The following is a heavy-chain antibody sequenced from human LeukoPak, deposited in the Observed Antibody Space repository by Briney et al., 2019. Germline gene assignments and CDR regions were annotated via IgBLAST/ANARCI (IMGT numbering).Heavy chain of an antibody. CDR3: AKVQLGIGVDY. CDR2: ISGSGGST. Sequence: GGTLRLSCAASGFTFSSYTMSWVRRAPGKGRRWVSAISGSGGSTYYADSVKSRFTISRDNSKNTLYLQMNSLRAEDTAVYYCAKVQLGIGVDYWGQGTLVTVSS. V-gene: IGHV3-23*01. D-gene: IGHD7-27*01. J-gene: IGHJ4*02. CDR1: GFTFSSYT.